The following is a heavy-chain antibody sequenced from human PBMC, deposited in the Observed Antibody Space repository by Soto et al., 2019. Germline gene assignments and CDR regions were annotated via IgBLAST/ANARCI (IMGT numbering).Heavy chain of an antibody. CDR2: VYMSGST. CDR3: ARTVGAAYYFDF. CDR1: GDSMTKYY. V-gene: IGHV4-4*07. J-gene: IGHJ4*02. Sequence: QVQLQESGPGLVKPSETLSLTCTVSGDSMTKYYWSWIRQPAGKGLEWIGRVYMSGSTNYNPSLNSRVTMSIDTSNNHFCLDLKSVTAADTAVYYCARTVGAAYYFDFWGQGALVTVSS. D-gene: IGHD1-26*01.